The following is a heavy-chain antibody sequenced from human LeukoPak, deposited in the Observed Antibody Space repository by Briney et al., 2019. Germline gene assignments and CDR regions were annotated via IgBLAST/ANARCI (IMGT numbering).Heavy chain of an antibody. J-gene: IGHJ6*02. Sequence: SETLSLTCAVYGGSFSGYYWSWIRQPPGKGLEWIGEINHSGSTNYNPSLKSRVTISVDTSKNQFSLKLSSVTAADTAVYYCARGFGSGSYYYHYYGMDVWGQGTTVTVSS. V-gene: IGHV4-34*01. CDR2: INHSGST. CDR1: GGSFSGYY. D-gene: IGHD3-3*01. CDR3: ARGFGSGSYYYHYYGMDV.